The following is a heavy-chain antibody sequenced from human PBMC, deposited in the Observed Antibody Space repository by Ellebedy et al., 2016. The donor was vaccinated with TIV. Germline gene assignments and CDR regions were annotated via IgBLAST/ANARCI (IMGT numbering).Heavy chain of an antibody. CDR2: ISGNGGST. CDR3: AKHYYDTSSYYGGSFGY. J-gene: IGHJ4*02. CDR1: GFTLSNYA. V-gene: IGHV3-23*01. D-gene: IGHD3-22*01. Sequence: GGSLRLXXAASGFTLSNYAMTGVPQDPGKGLEWVSVISGNGGSTDYADSLKGRFTISRDNSKNTLDLQMNSLRAEDTVVYYCAKHYYDTSSYYGGSFGYWGQGTLVPVSS.